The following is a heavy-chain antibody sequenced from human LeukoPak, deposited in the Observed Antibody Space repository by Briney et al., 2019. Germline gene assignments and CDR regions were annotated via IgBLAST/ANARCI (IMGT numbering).Heavy chain of an antibody. J-gene: IGHJ4*02. V-gene: IGHV1-24*01. CDR3: ATTRMIHDPFDY. CDR2: FDPEDGET. Sequence: ASVKVSCKASGYTFTSYYMHWVRQAPGKGLEWMGGFDPEDGETIYAQKFQGRVTMTEDSSTDTAYMELSSLRSEDTAVYYCATTRMIHDPFDYWGQGTLVTVSS. CDR1: GYTFTSYY. D-gene: IGHD2-15*01.